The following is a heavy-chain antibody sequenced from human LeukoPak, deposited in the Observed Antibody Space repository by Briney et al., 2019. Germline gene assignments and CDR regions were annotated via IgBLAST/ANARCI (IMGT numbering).Heavy chain of an antibody. V-gene: IGHV3-7*01. CDR2: IKQDGSEK. CDR1: GFTFSSYW. D-gene: IGHD6-13*01. CDR3: AREQLEQQLLFDY. Sequence: PGGSLRLSCAASGFTFSSYWMSWVRQAPGKGLEWVANIKQDGSEKYCVDSVKGRFTISRDNAKNSLYLQMNSLRAEDTAVYYCAREQLEQQLLFDYWGQGTLVTVSS. J-gene: IGHJ4*02.